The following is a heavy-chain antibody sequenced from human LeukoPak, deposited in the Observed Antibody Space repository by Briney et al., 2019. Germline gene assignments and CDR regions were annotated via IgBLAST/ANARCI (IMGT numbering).Heavy chain of an antibody. V-gene: IGHV3-30*02. CDR1: GFTFRNFG. Sequence: PGGSLRLSCAASGFTFRNFGMHWVRQAPGKGLEWVAFIRYDGNNNYYVESVKGRFTISRDNSKNTLYLQMNSLRLEDTAVYYCAKGYCSSNSCPLDYWGQGTLVTVSS. D-gene: IGHD2-2*01. J-gene: IGHJ4*02. CDR3: AKGYCSSNSCPLDY. CDR2: IRYDGNNN.